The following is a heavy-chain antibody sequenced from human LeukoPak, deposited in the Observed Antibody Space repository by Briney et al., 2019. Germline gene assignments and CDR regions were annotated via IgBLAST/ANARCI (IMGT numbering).Heavy chain of an antibody. V-gene: IGHV3-7*01. D-gene: IGHD4-17*01. CDR3: ARDRVFGDYFYYYYYYMDV. CDR1: GFTFSSYS. J-gene: IGHJ6*03. Sequence: PGGSLRLSCAASGFTFSSYSMSWVRQAPGKGLEWVANIKQDGSEKYYVDSVKGRFTISRDNAKNSLYLQMNSLRAEDTAVYYCARDRVFGDYFYYYYYYMDVWGKGTTVTVSS. CDR2: IKQDGSEK.